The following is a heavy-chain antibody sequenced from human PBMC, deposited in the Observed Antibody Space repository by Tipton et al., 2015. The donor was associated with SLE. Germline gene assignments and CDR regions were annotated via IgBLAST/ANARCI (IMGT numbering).Heavy chain of an antibody. V-gene: IGHV1-69*01. CDR3: ARGSSGLSY. D-gene: IGHD5-12*01. J-gene: IGHJ4*02. Sequence: QLVQSGAEVKKPGSSVKVSCKASGGTFSSYAISRVQQAPGQGLEWMGGIIPIFGTANYAQKSQGRVTITAVESTSTAYMELSSLRSGDTAVYYCARGSSGLSYWGQGTLVTVSS. CDR1: GGTFSSYA. CDR2: IIPIFGTA.